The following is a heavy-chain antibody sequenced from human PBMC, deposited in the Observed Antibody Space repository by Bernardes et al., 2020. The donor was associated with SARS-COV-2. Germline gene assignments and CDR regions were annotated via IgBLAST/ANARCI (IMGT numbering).Heavy chain of an antibody. CDR3: ASTYYYDSSGYFFDAFDI. J-gene: IGHJ3*02. CDR1: GYSFTSYW. CDR2: IYPGDSDT. Sequence: GESLKISCKGSGYSFTSYWIGWVRQMPGKGLEWMGIIYPGDSDTRYSPSFQGQVTISADKSISTAYLQWSSLMASDTAMYYCASTYYYDSSGYFFDAFDIWGQGTMVTVSS. D-gene: IGHD3-22*01. V-gene: IGHV5-51*01.